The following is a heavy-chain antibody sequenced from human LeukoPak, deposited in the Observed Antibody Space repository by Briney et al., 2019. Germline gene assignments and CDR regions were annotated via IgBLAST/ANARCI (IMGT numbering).Heavy chain of an antibody. CDR1: GFAFGTFS. V-gene: IGHV3-21*01. J-gene: IGHJ4*02. CDR3: TRPPTFGRGGYPFDY. D-gene: IGHD2-15*01. CDR2: ITDDISHM. Sequence: GGSLRLSCAASGFAFGTFSMSWVRQAPGKGLEWVSFITDDISHMYYADLVKGRFTISRDNARNSLYLQMNSLRAEDTALYYCTRPPTFGRGGYPFDYWGQGTLVTVSS.